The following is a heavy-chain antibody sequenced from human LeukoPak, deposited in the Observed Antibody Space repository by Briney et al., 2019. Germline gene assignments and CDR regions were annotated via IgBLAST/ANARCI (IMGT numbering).Heavy chain of an antibody. CDR3: ATSLGYYYYGMDV. V-gene: IGHV1-24*01. CDR1: GYTLTELS. J-gene: IGHJ6*02. Sequence: ASVKVSCKVSGYTLTELSMHWVRQAPGKGLEWMGGFDPEDGETIYAQKFQGRVTMTEGTSTDTAYMELSSLRSEDTAVYYCATSLGYYYYGMDVWGQGTTVTVSS. CDR2: FDPEDGET.